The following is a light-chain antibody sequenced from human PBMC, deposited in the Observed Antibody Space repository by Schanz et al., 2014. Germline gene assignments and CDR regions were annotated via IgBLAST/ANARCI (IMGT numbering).Light chain of an antibody. J-gene: IGKJ1*01. Sequence: DIQMTQSPSTLSASVGDRVTITCRASQSISNWLAWYQQKLGKAPKVLIYDASILESGVPSRFSGSGSGTEFTLTISSLQPDDFATYYCQQYKYYWGFGQGTKVEIK. V-gene: IGKV1-5*01. CDR3: QQYKYYWG. CDR1: QSISNW. CDR2: DAS.